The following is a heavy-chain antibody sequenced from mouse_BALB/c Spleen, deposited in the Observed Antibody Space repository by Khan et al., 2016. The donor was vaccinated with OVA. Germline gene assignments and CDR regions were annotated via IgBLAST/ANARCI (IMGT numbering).Heavy chain of an antibody. CDR3: ASCGYWYFDV. V-gene: IGHV9-3-1*01. CDR1: GYTFTNYG. Sequence: QIQLVQSGPELKKPGETVKISCKASGYTFTNYGMNWVKQAPGKGLKWMGWINTYTGEPTYADDFKGRFAFSLETSASPAHLQINNLKNEDTATYFCASCGYWYFDVWGAGTTVTVSS. J-gene: IGHJ1*01. D-gene: IGHD1-1*02. CDR2: INTYTGEP.